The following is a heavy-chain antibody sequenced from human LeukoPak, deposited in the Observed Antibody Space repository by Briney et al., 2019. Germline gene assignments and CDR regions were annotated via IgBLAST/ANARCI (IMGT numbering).Heavy chain of an antibody. D-gene: IGHD6-6*01. CDR1: GGSIRNDY. Sequence: SGTLSLTCTVSGGSIRNDYWSWIRQPPGKGLEYIGYIHYSGNTNYNPSLKSRVTISIDTSKNQFSLKLSSVTAADTAVYYCARDSSSSDAFDIWGQGTMVTVSS. CDR3: ARDSSSSDAFDI. J-gene: IGHJ3*02. CDR2: IHYSGNT. V-gene: IGHV4-59*01.